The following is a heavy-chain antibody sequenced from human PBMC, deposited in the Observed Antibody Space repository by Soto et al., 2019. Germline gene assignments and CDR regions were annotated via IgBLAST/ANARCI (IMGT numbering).Heavy chain of an antibody. CDR1: GFTFSSYG. Sequence: PGGSLRLSCAASGFTFSSYGMHWVRQAPGKGLEWVAVISYDGSNKYYADSVKGRFTISRDNSKNTLYLQMNSLRAEDTAVYYCAKEAGARTWPDFWSGYYYFFDLLDIWGQGTMVTVSS. J-gene: IGHJ3*02. CDR3: AKEAGARTWPDFWSGYYYFFDLLDI. D-gene: IGHD3-3*01. CDR2: ISYDGSNK. V-gene: IGHV3-30*18.